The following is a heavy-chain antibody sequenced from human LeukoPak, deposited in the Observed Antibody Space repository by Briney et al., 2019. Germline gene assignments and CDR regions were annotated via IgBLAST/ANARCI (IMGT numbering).Heavy chain of an antibody. V-gene: IGHV4-30-2*01. CDR3: ARDRPPGGYDSSGYYEVDAFDI. CDR2: IYHSGST. D-gene: IGHD3-22*01. J-gene: IGHJ3*02. Sequence: TLSLTCAVSGGSISSGGYSWSWIRQPPGKGLEWIGYIYHSGSTYYNPSLKSRVTRSVDRSKNQFSLKLSSVTAADTAVYYCARDRPPGGYDSSGYYEVDAFDIWGQGTMVTVSS. CDR1: GGSISSGGYS.